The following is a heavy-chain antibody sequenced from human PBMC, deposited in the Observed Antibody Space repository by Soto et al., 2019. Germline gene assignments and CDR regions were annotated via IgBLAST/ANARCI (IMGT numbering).Heavy chain of an antibody. J-gene: IGHJ3*02. CDR1: GYTFNSYG. D-gene: IGHD2-21*02. V-gene: IGHV1-18*01. CDR3: ARGPTVGDI. CDR2: IRVKNGNT. Sequence: QVQLVQSGGEVKKPGASVKVSCKASGYTFNSYGISWVRQAPGQGLEWMGWIRVKNGNTNYAQNFQGRFTMTTDTSTRTAYMELRSLRSDDTAVYYCARGPTVGDIWGQGTMVTVSS.